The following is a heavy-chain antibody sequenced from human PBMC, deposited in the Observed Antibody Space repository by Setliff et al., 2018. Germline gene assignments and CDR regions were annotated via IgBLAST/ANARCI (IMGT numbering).Heavy chain of an antibody. J-gene: IGHJ6*03. D-gene: IGHD3-22*01. Sequence: SDTLSLTCAVSDFSVSSNYYWGWIRQPPGKGLEWIANVYYSGSTYYSPSLKSRVTMSVDTSKNQLPLRLNSMTAADTAVYYCARGITSGGYWGQRFLYLDVWGRGTTVTVSS. V-gene: IGHV4-38-2*01. CDR1: DFSVSSNYY. CDR2: VYYSGST. CDR3: ARGITSGGYWGQRFLYLDV.